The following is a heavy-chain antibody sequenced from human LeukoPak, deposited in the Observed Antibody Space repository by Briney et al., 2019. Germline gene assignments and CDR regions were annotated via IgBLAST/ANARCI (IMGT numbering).Heavy chain of an antibody. CDR1: GGSISGGGYY. CDR2: IYYSGSI. V-gene: IGHV4-31*03. J-gene: IGHJ4*02. D-gene: IGHD5-18*01. CDR3: AALDTAMGYFDY. Sequence: PSQTLSLTCTVSGGSISGGGYYWSWSRQHPGKGLEWIGYIYYSGSIYYNPSLKSRVTISVDTSKNQFSLKLSSVTAADTAVYYCAALDTAMGYFDYWGQGTLVTVSS.